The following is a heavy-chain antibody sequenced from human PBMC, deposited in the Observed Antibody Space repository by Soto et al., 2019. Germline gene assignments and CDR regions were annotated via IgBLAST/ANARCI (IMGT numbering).Heavy chain of an antibody. CDR2: ISARGSNI. D-gene: IGHD3-10*01. Sequence: EGQLLESGGDLVQPGGSLRLSCAASGFNFAGYAMTWVRQAPGKGLDWVAGISARGSNIYYADSVKGRFTISRDNSKNILYLQMNSLRAEDTALYYCAKDLWFGELAIDYWGQGTRVTVSS. J-gene: IGHJ4*02. CDR3: AKDLWFGELAIDY. V-gene: IGHV3-23*01. CDR1: GFNFAGYA.